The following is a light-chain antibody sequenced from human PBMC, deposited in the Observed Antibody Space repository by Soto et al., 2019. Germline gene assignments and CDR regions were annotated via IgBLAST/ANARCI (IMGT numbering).Light chain of an antibody. V-gene: IGLV2-14*01. CDR3: SSYTSSSTSV. J-gene: IGLJ2*01. CDR1: SSDVGGYNY. Sequence: SLLTQPASVSGSPGQSITISCTGTSSDVGGYNYVSWYQQHPGKAPKLMIYDVSNRPSGVSNHFSGSKSGNTASLTISGLQAEDEADYYCSSYTSSSTSVFGGGTKLTVL. CDR2: DVS.